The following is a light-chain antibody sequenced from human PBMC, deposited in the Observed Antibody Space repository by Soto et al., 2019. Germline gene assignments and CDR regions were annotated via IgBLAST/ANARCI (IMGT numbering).Light chain of an antibody. CDR2: AAS. CDR1: QSISNW. J-gene: IGKJ5*01. CDR3: QQLHTYPIT. Sequence: DIQMTQPPSTLSASIGDTVTITCRASQSISNWLAWYQQRPGEVPSLLIYAASTLQSGVPSRFSGSGSGTDFTLTISSLQPEDFATYYCQQLHTYPITFGQGTRLEIK. V-gene: IGKV1-5*01.